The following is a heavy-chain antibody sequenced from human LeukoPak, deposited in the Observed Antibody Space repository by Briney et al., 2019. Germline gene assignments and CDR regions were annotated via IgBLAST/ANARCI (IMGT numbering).Heavy chain of an antibody. D-gene: IGHD1-14*01. V-gene: IGHV3-20*04. Sequence: GGSLRLSCAASGFTFDAYGLSWVRQAPGQGLEWVSGINWNDGSTDYADSVKGRFTISRDKAKNSLYLQMNSLRAEDTALYYCARVPETTQLFDYWGQGTLVTVSS. CDR3: ARVPETTQLFDY. CDR2: INWNDGST. CDR1: GFTFDAYG. J-gene: IGHJ4*02.